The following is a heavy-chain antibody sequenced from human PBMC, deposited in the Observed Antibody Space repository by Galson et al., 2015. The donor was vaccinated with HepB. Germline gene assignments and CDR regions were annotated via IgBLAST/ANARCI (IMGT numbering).Heavy chain of an antibody. CDR1: GFTFDDYA. V-gene: IGHV3-9*01. CDR2: ISWNSGSI. D-gene: IGHD4-23*01. J-gene: IGHJ4*02. Sequence: SLRLSCAASGFTFDDYAMHWVRQAPGKGLEWVSGISWNSGSIGYADSVKGRFTISGDNAKNSLYLQMNSLRAEDTALYYCAKDKGSGVTTVVRGFDYWGQGTLVTVSS. CDR3: AKDKGSGVTTVVRGFDY.